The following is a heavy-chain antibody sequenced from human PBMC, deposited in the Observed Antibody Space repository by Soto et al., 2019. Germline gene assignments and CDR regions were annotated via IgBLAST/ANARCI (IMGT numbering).Heavy chain of an antibody. D-gene: IGHD6-6*01. V-gene: IGHV4-34*01. CDR2: ISQSGNT. CDR3: ARAPKVSGSPQTRPDF. J-gene: IGHJ4*02. Sequence: KPSETLSLTCSIYSGSFSGYYWNWIRQPPGKGLEWIGEISQSGNTNYSPSLKSRVSISIDTSKKQFSLNLASVSAADTAVYYCARAPKVSGSPQTRPDFWGQGTLVTVSS. CDR1: SGSFSGYY.